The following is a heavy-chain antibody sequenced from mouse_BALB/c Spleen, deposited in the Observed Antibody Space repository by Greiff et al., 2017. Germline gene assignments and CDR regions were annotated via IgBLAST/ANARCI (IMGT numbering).Heavy chain of an antibody. CDR3: ARGDDYDGGFDY. Sequence: QVQLKQPGAELVKPGASVKLSCKASGYTFTSYWMHWVKQRPGQGLEWIGEINPSNGRTNYNEKFKSKATLTVDKSSSTAYMQLSSLTSEDSAVYYCARGDDYDGGFDYWGQGTTLTVSS. CDR1: GYTFTSYW. D-gene: IGHD2-4*01. V-gene: IGHV1S81*02. CDR2: INPSNGRT. J-gene: IGHJ2*01.